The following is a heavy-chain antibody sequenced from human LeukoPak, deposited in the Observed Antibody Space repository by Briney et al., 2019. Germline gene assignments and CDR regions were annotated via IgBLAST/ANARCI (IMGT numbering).Heavy chain of an antibody. Sequence: ASVKVSCKASGYTFTSYGISWVRQAPGQGLEWMGWISAYNGNTNYAQKLQGRVTMTTDTSTSTAYMELRSLRSDDMAVYYCARVRGKLDYDILTGPNWFDPWGQGTLVTVSS. CDR1: GYTFTSYG. CDR3: ARVRGKLDYDILTGPNWFDP. V-gene: IGHV1-18*03. D-gene: IGHD3-9*01. J-gene: IGHJ5*02. CDR2: ISAYNGNT.